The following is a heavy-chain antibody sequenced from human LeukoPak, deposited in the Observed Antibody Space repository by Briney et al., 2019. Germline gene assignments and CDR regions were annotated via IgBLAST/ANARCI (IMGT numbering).Heavy chain of an antibody. D-gene: IGHD5-12*01. V-gene: IGHV3-48*01. J-gene: IGHJ4*01. CDR3: ARDHRYAFDN. CDR2: IGISSGNT. Sequence: GGSLRLSCAASGFNFIDYSMNWVGQAPGKGVEWISYIGISSGNTKYADSVKGRFTISRDKARNSLYLQMNSLRVEDTAMYYCARDHRYAFDNWGHGTLVTVSS. CDR1: GFNFIDYS.